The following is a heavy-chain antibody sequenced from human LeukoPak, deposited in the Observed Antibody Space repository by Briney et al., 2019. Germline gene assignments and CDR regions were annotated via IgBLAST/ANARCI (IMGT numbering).Heavy chain of an antibody. Sequence: PSETLSLTSAVYGGSFCGYYWSWIRQPPGKGLEWIGEMNHSGSTNYNPSLKSRVAISEDTSKNQFSLKLRSVTAADTAMYYCARTTTYYDSSGYYNGHDYWGQGTLVSVSS. CDR3: ARTTTYYDSSGYYNGHDY. CDR1: GGSFCGYY. V-gene: IGHV4-34*01. CDR2: MNHSGST. D-gene: IGHD3-22*01. J-gene: IGHJ4*02.